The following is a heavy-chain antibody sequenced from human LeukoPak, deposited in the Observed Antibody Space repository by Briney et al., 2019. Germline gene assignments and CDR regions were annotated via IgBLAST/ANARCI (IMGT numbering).Heavy chain of an antibody. Sequence: GGSLRLSCAASGFTFSSYSMNWVRQAPGKGLEWVSSISSSSSYIYYADSVKGRFTISRDNAKNSLYLQMNSLRAEDTAVYYCARRGDCSSTNCYPGDYWGQGTLVTVSS. CDR1: GFTFSSYS. CDR3: ARRGDCSSTNCYPGDY. V-gene: IGHV3-21*04. CDR2: ISSSSSYI. J-gene: IGHJ4*02. D-gene: IGHD2-2*01.